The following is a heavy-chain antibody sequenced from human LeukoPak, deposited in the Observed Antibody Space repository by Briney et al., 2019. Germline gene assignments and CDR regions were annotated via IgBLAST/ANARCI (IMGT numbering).Heavy chain of an antibody. CDR2: INCNSGGT. CDR3: ARDGYGREGFDY. CDR1: GYTFTDYH. D-gene: IGHD3-10*02. V-gene: IGHV1-2*02. J-gene: IGHJ4*02. Sequence: ASVTVSCKASGYTFTDYHIHWVRQAPGQGLEWMAWINCNSGGTNYAQKFHGGVTMTRDTSISTAYMELSSLTSDDTAVYFCARDGYGREGFDYWGQGTLVTVSS.